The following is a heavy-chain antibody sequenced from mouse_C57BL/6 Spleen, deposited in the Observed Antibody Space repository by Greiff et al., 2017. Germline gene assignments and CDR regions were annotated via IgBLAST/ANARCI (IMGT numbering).Heavy chain of an antibody. D-gene: IGHD2-4*01. CDR1: GFTFTDYY. Sequence: DVQLVESGGGLVQPGGSLSLSCAASGFTFTDYYMSWVRQPPGKALEWLGFIRNKANGYTTEYSASVKGRFTISRDNSQSILYLQMNALRAEDSATYYCARSPYDYDRGYAMDYWGQGTSVTVSS. V-gene: IGHV7-3*01. CDR2: IRNKANGYTT. J-gene: IGHJ4*01. CDR3: ARSPYDYDRGYAMDY.